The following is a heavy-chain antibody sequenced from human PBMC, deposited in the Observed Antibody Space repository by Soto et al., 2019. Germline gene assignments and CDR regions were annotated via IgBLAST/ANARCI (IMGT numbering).Heavy chain of an antibody. J-gene: IGHJ4*02. CDR1: GFTFSSFW. D-gene: IGHD3-10*01. CDR2: IKGDGSEK. CDR3: AAGVPPDY. V-gene: IGHV3-7*01. Sequence: EVQLVESGGGLVQPGGSLKLSCAASGFTFSSFWMNWVRQAPGKGLEWVANIKGDGSEKYYVDSVKGRFTISRDNAKNSRYLEMNSLRAEDTAVYYCAAGVPPDYWGQGTLVTVSS.